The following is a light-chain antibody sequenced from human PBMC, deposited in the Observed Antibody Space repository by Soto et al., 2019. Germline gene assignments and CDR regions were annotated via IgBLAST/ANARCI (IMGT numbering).Light chain of an antibody. CDR3: QQSDSAPTYT. CDR1: QSIANY. J-gene: IGKJ2*01. V-gene: IGKV1-39*01. Sequence: DIQMTQSPSSLSASVGDRVTSTCRARQSIANYLNWYQDRPGKAPRLLIYAASSLQSGVPSRFRGSGSGPDFTLTISSLPPEDFATYYCQQSDSAPTYTFGQGTKLEIK. CDR2: AAS.